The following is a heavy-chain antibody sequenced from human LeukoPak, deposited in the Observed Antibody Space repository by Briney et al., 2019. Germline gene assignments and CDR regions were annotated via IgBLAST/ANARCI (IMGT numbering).Heavy chain of an antibody. Sequence: SETLSLTCTVSGDFIHNYYWSWIRQPPGKGLEWIGFIYYSGTTNYNPSLKSRVTISLDTSKSQFSLKLSSVTAADTAIYYCARQGYYDTSGHYYMDVWNKGTTVTVS. D-gene: IGHD3-22*01. J-gene: IGHJ6*03. CDR2: IYYSGTT. V-gene: IGHV4-59*08. CDR3: ARQGYYDTSGHYYMDV. CDR1: GDFIHNYY.